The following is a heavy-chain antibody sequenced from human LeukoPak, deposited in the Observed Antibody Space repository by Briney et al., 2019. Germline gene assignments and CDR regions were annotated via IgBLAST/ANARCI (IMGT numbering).Heavy chain of an antibody. CDR2: INHSGST. CDR3: AGKLMYYDFWGGYYWGYFQH. V-gene: IGHV4-34*01. D-gene: IGHD3-3*01. J-gene: IGHJ1*01. CDR1: GGSFSGYY. Sequence: PSETLSLTCAVYGGSFSGYYWSWIRQPPGKGLEWIGEINHSGSTNYNPSLKSRVTISVDTSKNQFSLKLSSVTAADTAVYYCAGKLMYYDFWGGYYWGYFQHWGQGTLVTVSS.